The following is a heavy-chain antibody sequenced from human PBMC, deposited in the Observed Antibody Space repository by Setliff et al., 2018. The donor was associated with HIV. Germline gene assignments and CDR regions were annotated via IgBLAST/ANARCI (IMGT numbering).Heavy chain of an antibody. Sequence: GASVKVSCKAFGYTFSTNAIHWVRQAPGQRLEWMGYINAGDDNTRYSEKFQGRVTITRDTSENTAYMELSSLRSEDTAVYYCARGSCSGCYLSDYWGLVTLVTVSS. CDR1: GYTFSTNA. CDR2: INAGDDNT. CDR3: ARGSCSGCYLSDY. V-gene: IGHV1-3*01. D-gene: IGHD6-19*01. J-gene: IGHJ4*02.